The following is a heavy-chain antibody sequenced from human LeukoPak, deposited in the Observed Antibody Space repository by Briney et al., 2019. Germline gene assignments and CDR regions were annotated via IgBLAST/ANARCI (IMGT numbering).Heavy chain of an antibody. CDR3: ARSLAGSRRNWFDP. CDR2: MNPNSGNT. CDR1: GYTFTSYD. V-gene: IGHV1-8*01. Sequence: ASVKVSCKASGYTFTSYDINWVRQATGQGLEWMGWMNPNSGNTGYAQKFQGRVTMTRNTSISTAYMELSSLRSEDTAVYYCARSLAGSRRNWFDPWGQGTLVTVSS. D-gene: IGHD2-2*01. J-gene: IGHJ5*02.